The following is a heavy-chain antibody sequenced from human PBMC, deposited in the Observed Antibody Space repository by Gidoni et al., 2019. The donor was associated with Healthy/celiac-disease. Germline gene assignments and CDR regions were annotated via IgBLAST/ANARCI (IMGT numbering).Heavy chain of an antibody. J-gene: IGHJ4*02. CDR3: ARDFPGNAGGGLDDY. CDR2: ISSSSSYI. CDR1: GFTFISYS. V-gene: IGHV3-21*01. D-gene: IGHD6-25*01. Sequence: EVQLVESGGGLVKPGGSLRLSCAASGFTFISYSMNWVRQAPGKGLEWVSSISSSSSYIYYADSVKGRFTISRDNAKNSLYLQMNSLRAEDTAVYYCARDFPGNAGGGLDDYWGQGTLVTVSS.